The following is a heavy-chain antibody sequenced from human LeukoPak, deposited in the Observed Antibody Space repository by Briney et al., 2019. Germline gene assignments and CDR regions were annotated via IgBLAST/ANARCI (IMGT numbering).Heavy chain of an antibody. CDR3: ARLPYAYGDYYFDY. CDR1: GGSINSYY. V-gene: IGHV4-4*09. Sequence: KPSETLSLTCTVSGGSINSYYWSWIRQPPGKGLEWIGYIYTSGSTNYNPSLKSRVTISVDTSKNQFSLKLSSVTAADTAVYYCARLPYAYGDYYFDYWGQGTLVTVSS. J-gene: IGHJ4*02. D-gene: IGHD4-17*01. CDR2: IYTSGST.